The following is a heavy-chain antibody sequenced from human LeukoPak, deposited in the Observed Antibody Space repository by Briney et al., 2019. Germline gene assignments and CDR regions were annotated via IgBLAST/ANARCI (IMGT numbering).Heavy chain of an antibody. J-gene: IGHJ6*03. V-gene: IGHV3-21*01. CDR2: ISSSSSYI. D-gene: IGHD3-3*01. CDR1: GFTFSTYS. CDR3: ARDQGFSYYFYYMDV. Sequence: GGSLRLSCAASGFTFSTYSMNWVRQAPGKGLEWVSSISSSSSYIYYADSVKGRFTISRDNAKNSLYLQMNSLRAEDTAVYYCARDQGFSYYFYYMDVWGKGTTVTVSS.